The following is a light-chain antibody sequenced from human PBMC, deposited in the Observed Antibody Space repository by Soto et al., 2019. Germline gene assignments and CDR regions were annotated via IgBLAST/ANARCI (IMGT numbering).Light chain of an antibody. CDR2: ATS. CDR3: QQYGRSGT. V-gene: IGKV3-20*01. Sequence: EILMTQSPATLSVSPGERATLSCRASQSVSRTYLAWYQQKPVQAPRLLIYATSSRATGIPDRFSGSGSGTDFTLTISRLEPEDFAVYYCQQYGRSGTFGQGTKVDIK. J-gene: IGKJ1*01. CDR1: QSVSRTY.